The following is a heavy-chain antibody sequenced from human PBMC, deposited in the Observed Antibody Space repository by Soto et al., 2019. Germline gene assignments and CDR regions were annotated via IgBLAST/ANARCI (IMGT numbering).Heavy chain of an antibody. J-gene: IGHJ6*02. CDR3: ARAILAYCSSTSCYNGPDYYYYGMDV. CDR2: IYHSGST. Sequence: PSETLSPTCAVSGGSISSSNWRSWVRQPPGKGLEWIGEIYHSGSTNYNPSLKSRFTISVDKSRNQFSLKLSSVTAVDTAVYYCARAILAYCSSTSCYNGPDYYYYGMDVWGQGTTVTVSS. V-gene: IGHV4-4*02. D-gene: IGHD2-2*02. CDR1: GGSISSSNW.